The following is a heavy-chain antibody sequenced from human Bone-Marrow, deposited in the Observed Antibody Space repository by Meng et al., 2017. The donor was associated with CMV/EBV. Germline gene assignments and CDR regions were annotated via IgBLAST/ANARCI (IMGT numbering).Heavy chain of an antibody. CDR2: IYYSGST. CDR3: ARDQIEGDGSD. D-gene: IGHD5-24*01. Sequence: SETLSLTCTVSGGSVSSGSYYWSWIRQPPGKGLEWIGYIYYSGSTNYNPSLKSRVTISVDTSKNQFSLKLSSVTAADTAVYYCARDQIEGDGSDWGQGTLVTVSS. CDR1: GGSVSSGSYY. V-gene: IGHV4-61*01. J-gene: IGHJ4*02.